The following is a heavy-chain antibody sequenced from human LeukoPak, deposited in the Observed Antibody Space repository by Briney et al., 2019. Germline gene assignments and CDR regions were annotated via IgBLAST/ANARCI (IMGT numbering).Heavy chain of an antibody. J-gene: IGHJ4*02. CDR3: ARVDSGSYYFDY. Sequence: SETLSLTCTVSGYSISSGYYWGWNRQPPGKGLEWIGSIYHSGSTYYNPSLKSRVTISVDTSKNQFSLKLSSVTAADTAVYYCARVDSGSYYFDYWGQGTLVTVSS. D-gene: IGHD1-26*01. CDR1: GYSISSGYY. V-gene: IGHV4-38-2*02. CDR2: IYHSGST.